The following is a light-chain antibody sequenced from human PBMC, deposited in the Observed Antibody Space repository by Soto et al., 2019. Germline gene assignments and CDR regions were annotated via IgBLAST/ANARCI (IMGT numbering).Light chain of an antibody. CDR2: EVS. CDR1: SSDVGGYNY. CDR3: SSYTSSSLPYV. Sequence: QSALTQPASVSGSPGQSITISCTGTSSDVGGYNYVSWYQQHPGKAPKLMIYEVSNRPSGVSNRFSGSKSGNTASLTISGLQAEDEADYYCSSYTSSSLPYVFGTRTKLTVL. V-gene: IGLV2-14*01. J-gene: IGLJ1*01.